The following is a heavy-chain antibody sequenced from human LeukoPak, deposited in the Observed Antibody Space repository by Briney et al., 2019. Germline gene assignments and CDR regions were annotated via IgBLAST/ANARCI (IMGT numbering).Heavy chain of an antibody. J-gene: IGHJ5*02. CDR2: INPSGGST. CDR3: ARADTYYDYVWGSYRYDWFDP. V-gene: IGHV1-46*03. Sequence: ASVKVSCKASGYTFTSYYIHWVRQAPGQGLEWMGIINPSGGSTSYAQKLQGRVTMTTDTSTSTAYMELRSLRSDDTAVYYCARADTYYDYVWGSYRYDWFDPWGQGTLVTVSS. D-gene: IGHD3-16*02. CDR1: GYTFTSYY.